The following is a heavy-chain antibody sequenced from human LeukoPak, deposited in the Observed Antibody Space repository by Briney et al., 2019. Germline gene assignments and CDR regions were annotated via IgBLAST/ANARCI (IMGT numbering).Heavy chain of an antibody. CDR1: GGSISNYY. D-gene: IGHD3-22*01. Sequence: SETLSLTCTVSGGSISNYYWSWIRQPAGKGLEWIGGIYTSGSTIYNPSLNSRVTMSVDTSNNQFSLKLSSVTAADTAIYSCARGSLDSSGQYFLDYWGQGTLVTVSS. CDR2: IYTSGST. V-gene: IGHV4-4*07. CDR3: ARGSLDSSGQYFLDY. J-gene: IGHJ4*02.